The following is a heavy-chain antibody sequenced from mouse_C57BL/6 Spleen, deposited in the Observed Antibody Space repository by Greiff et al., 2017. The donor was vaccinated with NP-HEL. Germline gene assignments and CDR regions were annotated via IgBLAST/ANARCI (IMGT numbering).Heavy chain of an antibody. J-gene: IGHJ3*01. CDR3: ARGVLGAWFAY. Sequence: EVQLQESGGGLVKPGGSLKLSCAASGFTFSDYGMHWVRQAPEKGLEWVAYISSGSSTIYYADTVKGRFTISRDNAKNTLFLQMTSLRSEDTAMYYCARGVLGAWFAYWGQGTLVTVSA. CDR1: GFTFSDYG. V-gene: IGHV5-17*01. CDR2: ISSGSSTI.